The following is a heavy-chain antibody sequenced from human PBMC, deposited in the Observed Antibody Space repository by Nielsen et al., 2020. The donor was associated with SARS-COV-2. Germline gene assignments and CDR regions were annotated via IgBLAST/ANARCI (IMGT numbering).Heavy chain of an antibody. Sequence: GESLKISCAASGFTFSSYAMHWVRQAPGKGLEWVAVISYDGSNKYYADSVKGRSTISRDNSKNTLYLQMNSLRAEDTAVYYCAKDWGAAAPTGWFDPWGQGTLVTVSS. J-gene: IGHJ5*02. CDR3: AKDWGAAAPTGWFDP. CDR2: ISYDGSNK. D-gene: IGHD6-13*01. CDR1: GFTFSSYA. V-gene: IGHV3-30-3*01.